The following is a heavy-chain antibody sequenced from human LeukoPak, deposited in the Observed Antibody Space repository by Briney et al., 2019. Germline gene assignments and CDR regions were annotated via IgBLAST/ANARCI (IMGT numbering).Heavy chain of an antibody. CDR2: IHHSDSTY. CDR3: ARIVYGDSGGYSDF. J-gene: IGHJ4*02. D-gene: IGHD4-17*01. CDR1: DYSISTDYY. Sequence: SETLSLTCGVSDYSISTDYYWGWLRQPPGKGLEWIGNIHHSDSTYYYNPSLKSRVTISVDTSKNQFSLKLTSVTAADTAVYYCARIVYGDSGGYSDFWGQGTLVIDSP. V-gene: IGHV4-38-2*01.